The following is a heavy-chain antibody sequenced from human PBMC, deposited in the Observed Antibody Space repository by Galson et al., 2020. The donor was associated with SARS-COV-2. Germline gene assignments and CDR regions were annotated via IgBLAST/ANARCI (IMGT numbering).Heavy chain of an antibody. CDR2: ISTSGGNT. J-gene: IGHJ4*02. V-gene: IGHV3-23*01. CDR3: ARGHTNEGGDY. Sequence: ISTSGGNTFYADSVRGRFTISRDNSKSTLYLQMDSLRDEDTAVYYCARGHTNEGGDYWGQGTLVTVSS. D-gene: IGHD2-2*01.